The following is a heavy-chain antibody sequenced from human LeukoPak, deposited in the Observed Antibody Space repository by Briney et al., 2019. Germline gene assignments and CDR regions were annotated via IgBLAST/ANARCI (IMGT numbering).Heavy chain of an antibody. D-gene: IGHD2-15*01. CDR3: TTDRNVGYCSGGSCYPEYFQH. Sequence: GGSLRLSCAASGFTFSNAWMSWVRHAPGKGLEWVGRIKSKTDGGTTDYAAPVKGRFTISRDDSKNTLYLQMNSLKTEDTAVYYCTTDRNVGYCSGGSCYPEYFQHWGQGTLVTVSS. CDR1: GFTFSNAW. V-gene: IGHV3-15*01. CDR2: IKSKTDGGTT. J-gene: IGHJ1*01.